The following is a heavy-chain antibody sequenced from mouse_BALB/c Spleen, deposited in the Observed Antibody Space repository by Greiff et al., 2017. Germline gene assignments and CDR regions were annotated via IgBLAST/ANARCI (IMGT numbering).Heavy chain of an antibody. CDR1: GFTFSSYA. CDR2: ISSGGST. D-gene: IGHD1-1*01. Sequence: EVQLVESGGGLVKPGGSLKLSCAASGFTFSSYAMSWVRQTPEKRLEWVASISSGGSTYYPDSVKGRFTISRDNARNILYLQMSSLRSEDTAMYYCARALITTVVADYFDYWGQGTTLTVSS. J-gene: IGHJ2*01. CDR3: ARALITTVVADYFDY. V-gene: IGHV5-6-5*01.